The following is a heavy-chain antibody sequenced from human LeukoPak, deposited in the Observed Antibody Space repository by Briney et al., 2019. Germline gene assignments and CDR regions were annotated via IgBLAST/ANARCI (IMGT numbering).Heavy chain of an antibody. CDR3: ARDQYDTWSRRGNFDS. CDR2: IKVDGSEK. J-gene: IGHJ4*02. Sequence: GGSLRLSCVASGFTFGKYWMSWVRQAPGKGLEWVANIKVDGSEKNYVDSVKGRFTISRDNTKNSLYLQMNSLRVEDTAVFYCARDQYDTWSRRGNFDSWGQGTLVIVSS. CDR1: GFTFGKYW. V-gene: IGHV3-7*03. D-gene: IGHD3-3*01.